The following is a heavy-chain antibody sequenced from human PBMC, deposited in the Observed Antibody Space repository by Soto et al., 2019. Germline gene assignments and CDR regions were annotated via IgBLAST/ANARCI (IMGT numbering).Heavy chain of an antibody. Sequence: EVQLVESGGGLVQTGGSLRLSCAASGFTFSSYWMSWVRQAPGKGLEWVANIKQDGSEKYYVDSVKGRFTISRDNAKNSLYLQMNSLRAEDTAVYYCARAPPWGYSNLHYYYYYGMDVWGQGTTVTVSS. V-gene: IGHV3-7*03. CDR2: IKQDGSEK. CDR3: ARAPPWGYSNLHYYYYYGMDV. D-gene: IGHD4-4*01. J-gene: IGHJ6*02. CDR1: GFTFSSYW.